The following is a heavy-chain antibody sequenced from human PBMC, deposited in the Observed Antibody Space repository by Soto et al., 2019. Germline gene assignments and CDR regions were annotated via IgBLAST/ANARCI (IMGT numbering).Heavy chain of an antibody. D-gene: IGHD2-21*01. CDR2: IKEDGSER. V-gene: IGHV3-7*01. J-gene: IGHJ4*02. CDR3: SRDVVVGAKALNY. CDR1: GFTFSNYW. Sequence: SLRLSCAASGFTFSNYWMTWVRQAPGKGLEWVANIKEDGSERHYVDSVKGRFTIYRDNAKNSLYLQMNSLRVEETAVYFCSRDVVVGAKALNYWGQGALVTVSS.